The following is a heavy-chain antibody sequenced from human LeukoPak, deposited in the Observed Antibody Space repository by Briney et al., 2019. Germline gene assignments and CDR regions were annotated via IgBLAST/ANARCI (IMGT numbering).Heavy chain of an antibody. CDR1: GGSFSGYY. Sequence: PSETLSLTCAVYGGSFSGYYWSWIHQPPGKGLEWIGEINHSGSTNYNPSLKSRVTISVDTSKNQFSLKLSSVTAADTAVYYCASFGSNWYSSSSGKGDYWGQGTLVTVSS. CDR2: INHSGST. CDR3: ASFGSNWYSSSSGKGDY. D-gene: IGHD6-6*01. J-gene: IGHJ4*02. V-gene: IGHV4-34*01.